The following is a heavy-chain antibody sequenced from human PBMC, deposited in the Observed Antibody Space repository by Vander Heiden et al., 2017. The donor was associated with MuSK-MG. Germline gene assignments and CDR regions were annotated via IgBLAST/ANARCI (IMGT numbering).Heavy chain of an antibody. CDR2: IYYSGST. J-gene: IGHJ4*02. Sequence: QLQLQESGPGLVKPSETLSLTCTVSGGSISSSSYYWGWIRQPPGKGLEWIGSIYYSGSTYYNPSIKSRVTIAVDTSKNQFSLKRSSVTAADTAVYYCARHKMRITIGGGVTEAYFDYWGQGTLVTVYS. CDR3: ARHKMRITIGGGVTEAYFDY. V-gene: IGHV4-39*01. D-gene: IGHD3-3*01. CDR1: GGSISSSSYY.